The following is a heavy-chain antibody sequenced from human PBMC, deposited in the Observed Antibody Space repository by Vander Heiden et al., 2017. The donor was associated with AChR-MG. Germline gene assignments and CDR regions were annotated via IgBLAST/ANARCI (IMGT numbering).Heavy chain of an antibody. CDR2: IYSGGST. J-gene: IGHJ3*02. Sequence: EVQLVESGGGLIQPGGSLRLSCAASGFTVSSNYMSWVRQAPGKGLEWVSVIYSGGSTYYADSVKGRFTISRDNSKNTLYLQMNSLRAEDTAVYYCARDKIIVGATSHDAFDIWGQGTMVTVSS. D-gene: IGHD1-26*01. V-gene: IGHV3-53*01. CDR3: ARDKIIVGATSHDAFDI. CDR1: GFTVSSNY.